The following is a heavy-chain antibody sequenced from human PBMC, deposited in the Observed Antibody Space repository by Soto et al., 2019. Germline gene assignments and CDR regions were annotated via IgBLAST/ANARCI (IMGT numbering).Heavy chain of an antibody. CDR3: ARGLDYIWGSYRRTGGAFDI. J-gene: IGHJ3*02. CDR2: INHSGST. Sequence: SETLSLTCAVYGGSFSGYYLSWIRQPPGKGLEWIGEINHSGSTNYNPSLKSRVTISVDTSKNQFSLKLSSVTAADTAVYYCARGLDYIWGSYRRTGGAFDIWGQGTMVTVSS. D-gene: IGHD3-16*02. V-gene: IGHV4-34*01. CDR1: GGSFSGYY.